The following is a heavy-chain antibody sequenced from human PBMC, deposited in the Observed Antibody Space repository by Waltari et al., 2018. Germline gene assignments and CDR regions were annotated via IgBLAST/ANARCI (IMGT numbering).Heavy chain of an antibody. J-gene: IGHJ5*02. CDR3: ARGDSDFREGAS. CDR1: GFTFSHYW. V-gene: IGHV3-7*01. Sequence: EVRLVESGGGLVQPGGSLRLFCSTSGFTFSHYWMSWVRQAPGKGLEWVANINQDGSGRYHVDSVKGRFTISRDNAMNSLHLQMNSLRAEDTAVYYCARGDSDFREGASWGQGTLVTVSS. CDR2: INQDGSGR. D-gene: IGHD3-10*01.